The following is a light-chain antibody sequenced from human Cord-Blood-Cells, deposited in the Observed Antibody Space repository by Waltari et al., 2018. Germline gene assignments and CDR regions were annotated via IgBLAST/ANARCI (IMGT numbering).Light chain of an antibody. V-gene: IGLV2-23*01. J-gene: IGLJ3*02. Sequence: QSALTQPASVSGSPGQSITISCTGTRSDVGSYTLVSWYQQHPGQTPKLMIYEGSKRPSGVSNRFSGSKSGNTASLTISGLQAEDEADYYCCSYAGSSTWVFGGGTKLTVL. CDR1: RSDVGSYTL. CDR2: EGS. CDR3: CSYAGSSTWV.